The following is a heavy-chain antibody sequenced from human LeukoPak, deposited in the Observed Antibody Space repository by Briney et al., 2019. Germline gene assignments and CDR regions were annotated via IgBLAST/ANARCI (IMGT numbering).Heavy chain of an antibody. V-gene: IGHV1-46*01. CDR1: GYTFTSYY. D-gene: IGHD5-24*01. CDR2: INTSDGSK. CDR3: ARVGGYNIGDFQH. Sequence: ASVKVSCTASGYTFTSYYMHWVRQASGQGLEWMGIINTSDGSKSYAQKFQGRVTMTSDTSTSTVYMELSSLRSEDTAVYYWARVGGYNIGDFQHWGERTLVTVSS. J-gene: IGHJ1*01.